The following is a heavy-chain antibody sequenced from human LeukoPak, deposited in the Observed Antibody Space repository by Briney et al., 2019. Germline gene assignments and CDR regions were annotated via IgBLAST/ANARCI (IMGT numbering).Heavy chain of an antibody. V-gene: IGHV3-7*01. CDR3: AREGIAAADYYYYYMDV. Sequence: GGSLRLSCAASGFTFSSYRMSWVRQAPGKGLEWVANIKQDGSEKYYVDSVKGRFTISRDNAKNSLYLQMNSLRAEDTAVYYCAREGIAAADYYYYYMDVWGKGTTVTVSS. J-gene: IGHJ6*03. CDR1: GFTFSSYR. D-gene: IGHD6-13*01. CDR2: IKQDGSEK.